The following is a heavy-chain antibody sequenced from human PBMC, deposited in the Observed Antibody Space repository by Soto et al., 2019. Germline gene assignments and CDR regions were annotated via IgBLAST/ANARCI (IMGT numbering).Heavy chain of an antibody. CDR3: TRLEYSSSSYGY. Sequence: EVQLLESGGGLVQPGGSLRLSCAASGFTFSSYAMSWVRQAPGKGLEWVSAISGSGGSTYYADSVKGRFTISRDNSKNTLYLQMNSLRAEDTAVYYCTRLEYSSSSYGYWGQGTLVTVSS. V-gene: IGHV3-23*01. J-gene: IGHJ4*02. CDR2: ISGSGGST. CDR1: GFTFSSYA. D-gene: IGHD6-6*01.